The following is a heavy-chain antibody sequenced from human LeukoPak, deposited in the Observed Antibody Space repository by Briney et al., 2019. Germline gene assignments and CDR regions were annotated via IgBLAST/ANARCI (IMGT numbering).Heavy chain of an antibody. V-gene: IGHV4-38-2*02. CDR3: ASYTMVRGVIM. D-gene: IGHD3-10*01. CDR1: GYSISSGYY. Sequence: SETLSLTCTVSGYSISSGYYWGWIRQPPGKGLEWIGSIYHSGSTYYNPSLKSRVTISVDTSKNQFSLKLSSVTAADTAVYYCASYTMVRGVIMWGQGTMVTVSS. J-gene: IGHJ3*02. CDR2: IYHSGST.